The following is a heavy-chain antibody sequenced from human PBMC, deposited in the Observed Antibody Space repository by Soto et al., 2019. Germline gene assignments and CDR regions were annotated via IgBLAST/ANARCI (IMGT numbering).Heavy chain of an antibody. CDR3: ARVRYSYGLGVYYYYGMEV. Sequence: GGSLRLSCAASGFTVSSNYMSWVRQAPGKGLEWVSVIYSGGSTYYADSVKGRFTISRDNSKNTLYLQMNSLRAEDTAVYYCARVRYSYGLGVYYYYGMEVWGQGTTVTVSS. D-gene: IGHD5-18*01. CDR1: GFTVSSNY. V-gene: IGHV3-66*01. J-gene: IGHJ6*02. CDR2: IYSGGST.